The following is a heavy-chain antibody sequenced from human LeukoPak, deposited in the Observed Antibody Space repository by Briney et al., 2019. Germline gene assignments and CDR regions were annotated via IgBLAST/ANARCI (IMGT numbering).Heavy chain of an antibody. J-gene: IGHJ4*02. CDR3: AKDGSAYYYGSGSYYNIFHFDY. Sequence: QTGGSLRLSCAASGFTFSSYGMHWVRQAPGKGLEWVAFIRYDGSNKYYADSVKGRFTISRDNSKNTLYLQMNSLRAEDTAVYYCAKDGSAYYYGSGSYYNIFHFDYWGQGTLVTVSS. CDR1: GFTFSSYG. CDR2: IRYDGSNK. D-gene: IGHD3-10*01. V-gene: IGHV3-30*02.